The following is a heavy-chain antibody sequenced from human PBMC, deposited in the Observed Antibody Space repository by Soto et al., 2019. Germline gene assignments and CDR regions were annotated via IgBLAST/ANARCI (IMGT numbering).Heavy chain of an antibody. CDR1: GGSISSGDYS. CDR3: AGGLWFDP. CDR2: IYSSGST. Sequence: SETLSLTCTVSGGSISSGDYSWSWIRQPPGKGLEWIGYIYSSGSTYYNPSLKSRVTISVDTSKNQSSLKLSSVTAADPAVYYCAGGLWFDPLGQGTLVTVSS. V-gene: IGHV4-30-4*01. J-gene: IGHJ5*02.